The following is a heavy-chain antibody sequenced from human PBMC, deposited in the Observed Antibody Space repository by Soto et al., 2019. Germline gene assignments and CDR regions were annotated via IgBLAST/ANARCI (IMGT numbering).Heavy chain of an antibody. Sequence: QLQLQESGPGLVKPSETLSLTCTVSGGSISSSSYYWGWIRQPPGKGLDWIGIIYYSGSTYYNPSLRSRVTLSVATPKNQSSLKLSSVSATAPAVYYCATSTWFDPWGQGTLVTVSS. D-gene: IGHD2-2*01. CDR1: GGSISSSSYY. CDR2: IYYSGST. J-gene: IGHJ5*02. V-gene: IGHV4-39*01. CDR3: ATSTWFDP.